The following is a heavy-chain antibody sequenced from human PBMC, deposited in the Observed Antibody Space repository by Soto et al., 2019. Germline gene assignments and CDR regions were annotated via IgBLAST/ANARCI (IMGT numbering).Heavy chain of an antibody. Sequence: GVPLSLSCAASGFTFSIYEMNWVGQAPGKGLEWVSYISSSGSTIYYADSVKGRFTISRDNAKNSLYLQMNSLRAEDTAVYYCARDIVVYVPYYYYGMDVWGQGTTVTVSS. J-gene: IGHJ6*02. V-gene: IGHV3-48*03. D-gene: IGHD2-8*02. CDR2: ISSSGSTI. CDR1: GFTFSIYE. CDR3: ARDIVVYVPYYYYGMDV.